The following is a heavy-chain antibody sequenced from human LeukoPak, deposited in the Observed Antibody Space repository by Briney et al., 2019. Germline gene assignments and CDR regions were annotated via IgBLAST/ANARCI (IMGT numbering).Heavy chain of an antibody. D-gene: IGHD2-15*01. CDR3: ARFHRGWYFDY. J-gene: IGHJ4*02. Sequence: GGSLRLSCAASGXTFSSYSMNWVRQAPGKGLEWVSYISSSSSTIYYADSVKGRFTISRDNAKNSLYLQMNSLRAEDTAVYYCARFHRGWYFDYWGQGTLVTVSS. V-gene: IGHV3-48*01. CDR2: ISSSSSTI. CDR1: GXTFSSYS.